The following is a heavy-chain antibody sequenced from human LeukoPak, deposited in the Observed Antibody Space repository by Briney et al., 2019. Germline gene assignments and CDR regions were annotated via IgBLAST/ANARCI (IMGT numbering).Heavy chain of an antibody. J-gene: IGHJ4*02. Sequence: WASVKVSCKVSRYTLTELSMHWVRQAPGKGLEWMGGFDPEDGETIYAQKFQGRVTMTEDTSTDTAYMELSSLRSEDTAVYYCATGASGRYCSGGSCVDYWGQGTLVTVSS. CDR3: ATGASGRYCSGGSCVDY. D-gene: IGHD2-15*01. CDR2: FDPEDGET. V-gene: IGHV1-24*01. CDR1: RYTLTELS.